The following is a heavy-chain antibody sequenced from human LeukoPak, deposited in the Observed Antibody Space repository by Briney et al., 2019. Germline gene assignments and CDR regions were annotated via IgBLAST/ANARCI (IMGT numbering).Heavy chain of an antibody. CDR3: ASNAVGGHYFDY. CDR1: GDSISSSHW. Sequence: SDTLSLTCAVSGDSISSSHWWSWVRQPPGKGLEWIGEIHHSGGTNYNPSVKSRLTISVDKPKNQFSLKLTSVTAADTAVYYCASNAVGGHYFDYWGQGTLVTVSS. D-gene: IGHD6-19*01. J-gene: IGHJ4*02. CDR2: IHHSGGT. V-gene: IGHV4-4*02.